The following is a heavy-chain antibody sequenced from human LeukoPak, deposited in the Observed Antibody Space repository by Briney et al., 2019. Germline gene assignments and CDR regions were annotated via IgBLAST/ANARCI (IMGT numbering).Heavy chain of an antibody. D-gene: IGHD5-12*01. Sequence: GSSVKVSCKASGGTFSSYAISWVRQAPGQGLEWMGRIIPIFGTANYAQKFQGRVTITTDESTSTAYTELSSLRSEDTAVYYCARTGGWDVNWFDPWGQGTLVTVSS. CDR2: IIPIFGTA. CDR1: GGTFSSYA. J-gene: IGHJ5*02. CDR3: ARTGGWDVNWFDP. V-gene: IGHV1-69*05.